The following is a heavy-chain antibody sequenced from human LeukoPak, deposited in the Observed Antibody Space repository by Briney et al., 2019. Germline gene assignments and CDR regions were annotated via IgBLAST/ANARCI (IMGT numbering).Heavy chain of an antibody. CDR3: ARTGHSSGWSAYFDY. D-gene: IGHD6-19*01. V-gene: IGHV3-7*01. CDR1: GFIFSSYW. J-gene: IGHJ4*02. Sequence: GGSLRLSCAASGFIFSSYWMSWVRQAPGKGLEWVANIKQDGSEKYYVDSVKGRFTISRDNAKNSLYLQMNSLRAEDTAVYYCARTGHSSGWSAYFDYWGQGTLVTVSS. CDR2: IKQDGSEK.